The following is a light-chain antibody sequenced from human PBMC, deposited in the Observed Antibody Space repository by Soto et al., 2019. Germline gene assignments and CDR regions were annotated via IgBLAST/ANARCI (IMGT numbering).Light chain of an antibody. CDR3: QQSYSTPPCT. CDR1: QSISNF. V-gene: IGKV1-39*01. J-gene: IGKJ2*02. Sequence: DIQMTQSPSSLSVSVGDRVTITCRASQSISNFLHWYQQAPGKAPKLLIYASSNLQSGVPSRFSGSGSGTDFSLTISSLQPEDFATYYCQQSYSTPPCTFGQGTKLEIK. CDR2: ASS.